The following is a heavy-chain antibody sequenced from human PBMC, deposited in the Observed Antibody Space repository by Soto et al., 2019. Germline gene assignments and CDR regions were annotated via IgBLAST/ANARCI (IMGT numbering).Heavy chain of an antibody. CDR3: ARGPHRTYYYDSSGYPVPYYFDY. D-gene: IGHD3-22*01. Sequence: SLRLSCAASGFTVSSNYMSWVRQAPGKGLEWVSVIYSGGSTYYADSVKGRFTISRDNSKNTLYLQMNSLRAEDTAVYYCARGPHRTYYYDSSGYPVPYYFDYWGQGTLVTVSS. J-gene: IGHJ4*02. CDR2: IYSGGST. CDR1: GFTVSSNY. V-gene: IGHV3-53*01.